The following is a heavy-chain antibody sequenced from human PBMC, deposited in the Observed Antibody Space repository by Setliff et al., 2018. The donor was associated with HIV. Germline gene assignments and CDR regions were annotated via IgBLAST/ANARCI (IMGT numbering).Heavy chain of an antibody. V-gene: IGHV4-34*01. Sequence: PGGSLRLSCVGSGFTFKTYSMNWVRQAPGKGLEWIGEINHSGRTKYNPSLKSRVTMSVDTSKNQFSLKLTSVTAADTAVYYCASRVYYYDSNNFLREEGFDPWGQGTLVTVSS. CDR2: INHSGRT. D-gene: IGHD3-22*01. CDR3: ASRVYYYDSNNFLREEGFDP. J-gene: IGHJ5*02. CDR1: GFTFKTYS.